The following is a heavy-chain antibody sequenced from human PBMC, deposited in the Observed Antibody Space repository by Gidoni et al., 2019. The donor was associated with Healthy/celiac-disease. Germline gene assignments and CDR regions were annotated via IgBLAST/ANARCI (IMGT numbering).Heavy chain of an antibody. J-gene: IGHJ4*02. Sequence: EVQLLESGGGLVQPGGSLRLSCAAPGFTFSSYAMSWVRQAPGKGLGWVSAISGSGGSTYYADSVKCRFTISRDNSKNTLYLQMNSLRAEDTAVYYCATETIKKYGSGYDYWGQGTLVTVSS. V-gene: IGHV3-23*01. CDR3: ATETIKKYGSGYDY. CDR1: GFTFSSYA. D-gene: IGHD3-10*01. CDR2: ISGSGGST.